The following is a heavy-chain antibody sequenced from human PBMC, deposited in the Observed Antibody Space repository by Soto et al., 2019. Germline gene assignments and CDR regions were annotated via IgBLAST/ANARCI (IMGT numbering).Heavy chain of an antibody. CDR3: AKAPSYSGSYGYYFDY. CDR2: ISGSGRST. Sequence: PGGSLRLSGASSGFTVSSYAMSWVRQAPGKGREWVSAISGSGRSTYYADSVKGRFTISRDNSKTTLYLQMNSLRAEDTAVYYCAKAPSYSGSYGYYFDYWGQGTLVTVSS. CDR1: GFTVSSYA. D-gene: IGHD1-26*01. V-gene: IGHV3-23*01. J-gene: IGHJ4*02.